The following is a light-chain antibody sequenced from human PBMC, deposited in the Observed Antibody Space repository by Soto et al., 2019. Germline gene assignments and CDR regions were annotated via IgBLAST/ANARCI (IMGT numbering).Light chain of an antibody. CDR3: RQSYTSPST. V-gene: IGKV1-39*01. J-gene: IGKJ3*01. CDR2: AAS. Sequence: DIPMTQSPSSLSASVGDRVTITCRASQSIKTYLNWYQQKPGKAPKLLIYAASSLQGGVPSRFSGSGSGTDFTLTISALQPEDFADYYCRQSYTSPSTFGPGTKVDLK. CDR1: QSIKTY.